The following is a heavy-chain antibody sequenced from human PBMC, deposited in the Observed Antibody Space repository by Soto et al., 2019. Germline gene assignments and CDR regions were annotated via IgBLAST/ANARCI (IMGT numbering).Heavy chain of an antibody. CDR2: ITGSGGST. J-gene: IGHJ4*02. CDR1: GFIFSKYV. CDR3: AQGNGDS. V-gene: IGHV3-23*01. Sequence: XESLSLSCAASGFIFSKYVMNWVRRTPGKGLEWVSGITGSGGSTFYADSVKGRFTISRDNSKNTLYLQMDSLRAEDTAIYYCAQGNGDSWGQGTLVTVSS.